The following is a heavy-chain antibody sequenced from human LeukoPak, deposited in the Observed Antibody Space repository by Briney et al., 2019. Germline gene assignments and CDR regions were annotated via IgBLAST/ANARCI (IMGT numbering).Heavy chain of an antibody. V-gene: IGHV1-2*02. CDR1: GYAFSGSY. D-gene: IGHD4-17*01. J-gene: IGHJ4*02. CDR2: INPTSGVT. CDR3: AREGVTTVTEYYFDY. Sequence: ASVKVSCKASGYAFSGSYIHWVRQAPGQGPEWMGWINPTSGVTKYAQKFQGRVTMTRDTSIRTAYMDLSSLRSDDTAVYHCAREGVTTVTEYYFDYWGQGTLVTVSS.